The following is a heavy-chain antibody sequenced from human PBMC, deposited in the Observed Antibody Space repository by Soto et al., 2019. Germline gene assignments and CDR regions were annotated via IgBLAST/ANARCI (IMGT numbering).Heavy chain of an antibody. D-gene: IGHD3-10*01. V-gene: IGHV1-18*01. CDR1: GYRFMSYG. J-gene: IGHJ5*02. CDR3: ARDWTSSGSYYTRAFDP. Sequence: ASVKVSCKASGYRFMSYGISWLRQAPGQGLEWMGWISTNSGNTDYAQKLQDRVTITTDTSTSTAYMELMSLRSDDTAVYFCARDWTSSGSYYTRAFDPWGQGTLVTVSS. CDR2: ISTNSGNT.